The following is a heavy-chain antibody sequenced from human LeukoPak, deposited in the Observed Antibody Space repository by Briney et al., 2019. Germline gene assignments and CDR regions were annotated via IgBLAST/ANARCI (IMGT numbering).Heavy chain of an antibody. CDR3: VSDSESRSGGDY. Sequence: GGSLRLSCAASGFTLSDSHMHWVRQAPGKGLEWVGHIRNKRDNYATAYAVSVQGRFTISRDDSTNMAYLQMNSLKTEDTAVYYCVSDSESRSGGDYWGQGTLVTVSS. CDR2: IRNKRDNYAT. D-gene: IGHD1-26*01. J-gene: IGHJ4*02. V-gene: IGHV3-73*01. CDR1: GFTLSDSH.